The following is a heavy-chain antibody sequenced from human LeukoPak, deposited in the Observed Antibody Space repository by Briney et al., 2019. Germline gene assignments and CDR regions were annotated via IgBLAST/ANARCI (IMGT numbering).Heavy chain of an antibody. CDR2: ISGSGDST. CDR1: GFTFSSYW. J-gene: IGHJ4*02. CDR3: AKYSSGWQGLDY. V-gene: IGHV3-23*01. Sequence: GGSLRLSCAASGFTFSSYWMHWVRQAPGKGLEWVSGISGSGDSTDYADSVKGRFTISRDNSKNTLYLQMNSLRAEDTAVYYCAKYSSGWQGLDYWGQETLVTVSS. D-gene: IGHD6-19*01.